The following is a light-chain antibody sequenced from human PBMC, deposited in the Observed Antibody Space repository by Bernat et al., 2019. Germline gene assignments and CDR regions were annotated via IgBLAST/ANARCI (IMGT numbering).Light chain of an antibody. J-gene: IGLJ1*01. V-gene: IGLV1-44*01. CDR1: SSNIGSDT. Sequence: QSVLTQPPSVSATPGQRVTISCSGSSSNIGSDTVNWYHQVPGTAPKLLIYSTNRRPSGVPDRFSGSKSGTSASLAISGLQSEDDGDYYCASWDSTRNGYVFGTGTKIAVL. CDR2: STN. CDR3: ASWDSTRNGYV.